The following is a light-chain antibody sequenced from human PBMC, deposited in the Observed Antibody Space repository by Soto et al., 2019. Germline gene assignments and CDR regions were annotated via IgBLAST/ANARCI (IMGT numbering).Light chain of an antibody. CDR3: MQSTQLPPT. J-gene: IGKJ1*01. CDR2: EVS. Sequence: VVMIQGRLSLSVAPGQPASISCKSSQSLLHITGETFLFWYLQKPGQSPQLLIYEVSTRVSGVPDRFSGSGSGTDFTLEISRVETDDVGIYYCMQSTQLPPTFGQGTKVDI. CDR1: QSLLHITGETF. V-gene: IGKV2D-29*02.